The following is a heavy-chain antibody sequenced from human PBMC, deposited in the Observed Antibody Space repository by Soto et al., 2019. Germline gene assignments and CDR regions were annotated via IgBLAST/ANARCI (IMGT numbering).Heavy chain of an antibody. Sequence: EVQLVESGGGLVQPGGSLRLSCAASGFTVSSKYMSWVRQAPGKGLEWVSLIQSGGPTYYADSVKGRFTISRDTSEYTVHLQMDSLRAEDTAVYYYARDDVLCDGGRCYGVPLDLWGKGTTVTVSS. CDR3: ARDDVLCDGGRCYGVPLDL. V-gene: IGHV3-66*01. CDR1: GFTVSSKY. CDR2: IQSGGPT. D-gene: IGHD2-15*01. J-gene: IGHJ6*04.